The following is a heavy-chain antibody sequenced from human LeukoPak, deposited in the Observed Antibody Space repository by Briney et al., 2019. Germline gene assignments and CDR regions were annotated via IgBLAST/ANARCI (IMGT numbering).Heavy chain of an antibody. CDR3: AKDRSIQFGESTSFDY. D-gene: IGHD3-10*01. Sequence: ASVKVSCKVSGYTLTELSMHWVRQAPGKGLEWMGGFDPEDGETIYAQKFQGRVTMTEDTSTDTAYMELNSLRAEDTAVYYCAKDRSIQFGESTSFDYWGQGTLVTVSS. CDR1: GYTLTELS. CDR2: FDPEDGET. J-gene: IGHJ4*02. V-gene: IGHV1-24*01.